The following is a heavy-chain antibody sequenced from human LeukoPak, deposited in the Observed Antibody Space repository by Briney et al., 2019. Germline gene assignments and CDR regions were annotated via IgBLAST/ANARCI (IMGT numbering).Heavy chain of an antibody. CDR2: INSDGSRT. D-gene: IGHD6-19*01. CDR3: ARVSMWAVGIDY. CDR1: GFTFSNYW. Sequence: GSLRLSCAASGFTFSNYWMHWVRQVPGKGLVGVSRINSDGSRTIYADSVKGRFTISRDNAKNTLYLQMNNLRAEDTAVYYCARVSMWAVGIDYWGQGTLVTVSS. J-gene: IGHJ4*02. V-gene: IGHV3-74*01.